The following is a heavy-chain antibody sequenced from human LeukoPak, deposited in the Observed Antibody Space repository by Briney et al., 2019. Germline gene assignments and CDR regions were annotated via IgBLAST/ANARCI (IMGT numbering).Heavy chain of an antibody. CDR2: ISAYNGNT. V-gene: IGHV1-18*01. D-gene: IGHD3-10*01. CDR3: ARGGLTESVDY. Sequence: ASVKVSCKSSGYTFTSYGFTWVRQPPGQGLEWMGWISAYNGNTNYVQKLQGRVTMSTDTSTSTVYMELRSLRSDDTAVHYCARGGLTESVDYWGQGTLVTVSS. CDR1: GYTFTSYG. J-gene: IGHJ4*02.